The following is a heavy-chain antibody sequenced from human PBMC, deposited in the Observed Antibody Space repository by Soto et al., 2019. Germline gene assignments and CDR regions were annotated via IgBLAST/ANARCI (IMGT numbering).Heavy chain of an antibody. D-gene: IGHD6-19*01. J-gene: IGHJ4*02. Sequence: SEPLSRTCTVSYGYIIGRSYYWIWIHQPPGKGLEWIGSIYYRGSTYYNPSLKSRVTISVDTSKNQFSLKLSSVTAADTAVYYCASSYSSGWYGLDYFDYWGQGTLVTVSS. V-gene: IGHV4-39*01. CDR1: YGYIIGRSYY. CDR2: IYYRGST. CDR3: ASSYSSGWYGLDYFDY.